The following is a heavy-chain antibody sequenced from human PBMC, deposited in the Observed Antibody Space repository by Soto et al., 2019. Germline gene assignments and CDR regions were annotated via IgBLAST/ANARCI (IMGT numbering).Heavy chain of an antibody. V-gene: IGHV4-34*01. CDR1: GGSFSGYY. D-gene: IGHD3-10*01. CDR2: INHSGST. CDR3: ARGRYGSGSYYLY. Sequence: XATLSLTCAVYGGSFSGYYWSWIRQPPGKGLEWIGEINHSGSTNYNPSLKSRVTISVDTSKNQFSLKLSSVTAADTAVYYCARGRYGSGSYYLYWGQGTLVTVSS. J-gene: IGHJ4*02.